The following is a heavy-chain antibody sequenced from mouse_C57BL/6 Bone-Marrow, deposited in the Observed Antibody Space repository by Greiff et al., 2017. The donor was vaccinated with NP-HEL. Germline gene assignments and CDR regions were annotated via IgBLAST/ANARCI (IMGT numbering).Heavy chain of an antibody. J-gene: IGHJ4*01. CDR3: ATYGSAMDY. V-gene: IGHV2-3*01. CDR1: GFSLTSYG. D-gene: IGHD1-1*01. CDR2: IWGDGRT. Sequence: VKLMESGPGLVAPSQSLSISCTVSGFSLTSYGVSWVRQPPGKGLEWLGVIWGDGRTTYHSALISRLSISTDNSKSQVFLKLNSLQTDDTATYYCATYGSAMDYWGQGTSVTVSS.